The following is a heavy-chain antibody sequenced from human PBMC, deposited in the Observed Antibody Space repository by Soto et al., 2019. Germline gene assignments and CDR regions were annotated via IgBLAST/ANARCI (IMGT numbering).Heavy chain of an antibody. Sequence: EVQLVESGGGLVQPGGSLRLSCAASGFAISNNWMHWVRQAPGKGLEWVSRIKSDGSSTNYADSVKGRFTISRDNAKNTLYLQMSGLGADDTAIYYCASYYYYYYMDVWGKGTTVTVSS. CDR3: ASYYYYYYMDV. V-gene: IGHV3-74*01. CDR2: IKSDGSST. J-gene: IGHJ6*03. CDR1: GFAISNNW.